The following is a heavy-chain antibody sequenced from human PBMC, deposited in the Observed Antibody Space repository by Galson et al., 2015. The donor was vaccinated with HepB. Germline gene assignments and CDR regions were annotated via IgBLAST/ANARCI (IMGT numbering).Heavy chain of an antibody. V-gene: IGHV3-30-3*01. CDR3: ARDRRGELWNYYYGMDV. D-gene: IGHD3-10*01. Sequence: SLRLSCAASGFTFSSYAMHWVRQAPGKGLEWVAVISYDGSNKYYADSVKGRFTISRDNSKNTLYLQMNSLRAEDTAVYYCARDRRGELWNYYYGMDVWGQGTTVTVSS. J-gene: IGHJ6*02. CDR1: GFTFSSYA. CDR2: ISYDGSNK.